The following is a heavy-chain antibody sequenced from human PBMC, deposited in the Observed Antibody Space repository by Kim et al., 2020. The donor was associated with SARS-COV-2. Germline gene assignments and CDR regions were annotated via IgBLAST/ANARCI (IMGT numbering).Heavy chain of an antibody. CDR2: IFYSGTT. D-gene: IGHD2-2*01. Sequence: SETLSLTCTVSGGSISSGDYYWTWIRQPPGKGLEWIGCIFYSGTTYYNPSLKSRLSISVDTSKNQFSLMLSSVTAADTAVYYCARICPSWVVVPPARLEVEMDIWGQGTMVTVSS. CDR1: GGSISSGDYY. V-gene: IGHV4-30-4*01. CDR3: ARICPSWVVVPPARLEVEMDI. J-gene: IGHJ3*02.